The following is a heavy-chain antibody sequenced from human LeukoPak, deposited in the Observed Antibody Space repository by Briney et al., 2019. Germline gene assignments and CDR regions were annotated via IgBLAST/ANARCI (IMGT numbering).Heavy chain of an antibody. CDR3: AKDRTRQAY. J-gene: IGHJ4*02. Sequence: PGGSLRLSCAASGFTFSNYWMSWVRQTPGKGLEWVANIKEDGSDKYYVDSLKGRFTISRDNAKNSLYLQMHSLRAEDTAVYYCAKDRTRQAYWGQGTLVTVSS. D-gene: IGHD3-3*01. CDR2: IKEDGSDK. V-gene: IGHV3-7*03. CDR1: GFTFSNYW.